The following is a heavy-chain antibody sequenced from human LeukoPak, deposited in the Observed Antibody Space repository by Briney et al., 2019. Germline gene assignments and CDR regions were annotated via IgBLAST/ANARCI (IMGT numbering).Heavy chain of an antibody. CDR2: IYYSGST. CDR3: ARATSYSSSWPTDY. V-gene: IGHV4-30-4*01. Sequence: SETLSLTCTVSGGSISSGDYYWSWIRQPPGKGLEWIGYIYYSGSTYYNPSLKSRVTMSVDTSKNQFSLKLSSVTAADTAVYYCARATSYSSSWPTDYWGQGTLVTVSS. D-gene: IGHD6-13*01. CDR1: GGSISSGDYY. J-gene: IGHJ4*02.